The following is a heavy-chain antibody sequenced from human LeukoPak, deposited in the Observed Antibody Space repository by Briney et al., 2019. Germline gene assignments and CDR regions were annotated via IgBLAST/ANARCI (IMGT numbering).Heavy chain of an antibody. D-gene: IGHD6-13*01. J-gene: IGHJ5*02. V-gene: IGHV3-21*01. CDR3: ARSSSPNWFDP. CDR2: ISSSSSYI. Sequence: GGSLRLSCAASGFTFSSYGMNWVRQAPGKGLEWVSSISSSSSYIYYADSVKGRFTISRDNAKNSLYLQMNSLRAEDTAVYYCARSSSPNWFDPWGQGTLVTVSS. CDR1: GFTFSSYG.